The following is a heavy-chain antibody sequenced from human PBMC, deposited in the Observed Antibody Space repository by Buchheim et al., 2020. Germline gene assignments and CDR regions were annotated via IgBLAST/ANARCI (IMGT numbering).Heavy chain of an antibody. V-gene: IGHV3-48*04. CDR1: GFTFSSYA. CDR2: ISSSGSTI. J-gene: IGHJ4*02. CDR3: ARDRVEDYGDYSNYPYYFDY. Sequence: EVQLLESGGGLVQPGGSLRLSCAASGFTFSSYAMSWVRQAPGKGLEWVSYISSSGSTIYYADSVKGRFTISRDNAKNSLYLQMNSLRAEDTAVYYCARDRVEDYGDYSNYPYYFDYWGQGTL. D-gene: IGHD4-17*01.